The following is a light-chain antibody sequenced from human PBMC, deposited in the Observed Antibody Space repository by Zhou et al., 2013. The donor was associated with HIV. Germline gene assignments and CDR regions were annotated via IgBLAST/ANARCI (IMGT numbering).Light chain of an antibody. J-gene: IGKJ3*01. V-gene: IGKV1-33*01. CDR2: DAS. CDR3: QQYDNLPFT. CDR1: QGISSY. Sequence: DIQLTQSPSSLSASVGDRVTITCRVSQGISSYLNWYRQKPGKVPKLLIYDASNLETGVPSRFSGSGSGTDFTFTISSLQPEDIATYYCQQYDNLPFTFGPGTRVDIK.